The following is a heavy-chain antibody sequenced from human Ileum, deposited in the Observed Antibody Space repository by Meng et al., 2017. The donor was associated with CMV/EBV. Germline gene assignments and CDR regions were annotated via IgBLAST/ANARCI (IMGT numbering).Heavy chain of an antibody. J-gene: IGHJ4*02. Sequence: SGFNFNIAWMNWVRQAPGKGLEWVGRIKSKGSSGTTDFAAPVKGRFTISRDDSQNTLFLQMNSLKIEDTAVYYCTAVGTDSYMELDKWGQGTLVTVSS. CDR1: GFNFNIAW. V-gene: IGHV3-15*07. CDR2: IKSKGSSGTT. D-gene: IGHD2-8*02. CDR3: TAVGTDSYMELDK.